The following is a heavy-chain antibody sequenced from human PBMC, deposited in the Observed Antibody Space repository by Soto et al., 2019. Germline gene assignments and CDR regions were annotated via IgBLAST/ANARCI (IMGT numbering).Heavy chain of an antibody. CDR3: ASHSCTSTNCYKWFDP. V-gene: IGHV4-59*01. CDR2: IFSSGST. J-gene: IGHJ5*02. Sequence: SETLSLTCTVSGASISSYYWSWIRQPPGKGLEWIGSIFSSGSTRYNPSLKSRVTISLDTSKNQFSLKLSTVTAADTAVYYCASHSCTSTNCYKWFDPWGQGPLVTLSS. CDR1: GASISSYY. D-gene: IGHD2-2*01.